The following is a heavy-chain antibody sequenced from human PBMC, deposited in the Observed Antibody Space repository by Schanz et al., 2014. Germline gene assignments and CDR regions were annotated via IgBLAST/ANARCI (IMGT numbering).Heavy chain of an antibody. J-gene: IGHJ3*02. Sequence: EVQLVQSGGGLVQPGGSLRLSCAASGFTFSTHWMHWVRQDPGKGLVRVASVNSVGSNTDYADSVTGRFAISRDNANNTLYLQMNALRAESTAVYYCARKMKVGVCGGRGHDSLDIWGQGTMVTVSS. CDR3: ARKMKVGVCGGRGHDSLDI. CDR1: GFTFSTHW. CDR2: VNSVGSNT. D-gene: IGHD3-22*01. V-gene: IGHV3-74*01.